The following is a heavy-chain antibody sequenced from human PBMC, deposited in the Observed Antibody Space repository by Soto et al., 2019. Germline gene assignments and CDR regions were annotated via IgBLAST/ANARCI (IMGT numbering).Heavy chain of an antibody. CDR3: ARARSSGGPRHAAATYTWFAP. CDR2: TYYRSKWYN. D-gene: IGHD6-13*01. CDR1: GDSVSSNSAA. Sequence: SQTLSLTCAISGDSVSSNSAAWNWIRQSPSRGLEWLGRTYYRSKWYNDYAVSVKSRITINPDTSKNQFSLQLNSVTPEDTAVYYCARARSSGGPRHAAATYTWFAPWGKGTLVTGSS. J-gene: IGHJ5*02. V-gene: IGHV6-1*01.